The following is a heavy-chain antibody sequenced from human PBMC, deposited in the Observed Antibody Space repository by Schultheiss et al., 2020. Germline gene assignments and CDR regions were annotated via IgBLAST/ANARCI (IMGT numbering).Heavy chain of an antibody. CDR1: GYPFTGYY. D-gene: IGHD3-22*01. V-gene: IGHV1-18*04. CDR3: ARGYYYDSSGYPDY. Sequence: GASLKISCKASGYPFTGYYIHWVRQAPGQGLEWMGCVNPNNGITNYAQKLQGRVTMTTDTSTSTAYMELRSLRSDDTAVYYCARGYYYDSSGYPDYWGQGTLVTVSS. CDR2: VNPNNGIT. J-gene: IGHJ4*02.